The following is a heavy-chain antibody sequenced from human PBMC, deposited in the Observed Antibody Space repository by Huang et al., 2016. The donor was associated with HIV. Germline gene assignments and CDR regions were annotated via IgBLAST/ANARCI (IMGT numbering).Heavy chain of an antibody. V-gene: IGHV4-34*01. CDR1: GDSLSGFF. CDR3: ARGRGTSWSFFDT. CDR2: ITQSGRT. D-gene: IGHD2-2*01. J-gene: IGHJ5*02. Sequence: GAGLLKPSETLTLTCAVYGDSLSGFFWSWIRQSPGRGLEWIGEITQSGRTNYNPSLKSRVTIAIDTSKKQFSLKLKSVTADDTSTYYCARGRGTSWSFFDTWGQGAFVTVSS.